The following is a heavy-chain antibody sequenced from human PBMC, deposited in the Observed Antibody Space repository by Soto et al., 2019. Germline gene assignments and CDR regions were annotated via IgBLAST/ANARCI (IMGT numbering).Heavy chain of an antibody. Sequence: EVQLLESGGGLVQPGGSLRLSCTASGFTFSSFTLSWVRQAPGKGLEWVSDINGSGARIDYADSVKGRFAISRDNSKNTVYLQMNSLRDEDTAVYYCAKDLGVRGSGSYHLYHWGPGTLVTVSS. CDR1: GFTFSSFT. D-gene: IGHD6-19*01. CDR2: INGSGARI. J-gene: IGHJ5*02. V-gene: IGHV3-23*01. CDR3: AKDLGVRGSGSYHLYH.